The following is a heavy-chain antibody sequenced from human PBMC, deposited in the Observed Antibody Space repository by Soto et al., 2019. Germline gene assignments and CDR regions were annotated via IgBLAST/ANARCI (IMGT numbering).Heavy chain of an antibody. CDR2: ISYDGSNK. CDR3: AKVPSSSSVFYYYGMDV. CDR1: GFTFSSYG. Sequence: SLRLSCAASGFTFSSYGMHWVRQAPGKGLEWVAVISYDGSNKYYADSVKGRFTISRDNSKNTLYLQMNSLRAEDTAVYYCAKVPSSSSVFYYYGMDVWGQGTTVTVSS. J-gene: IGHJ6*02. D-gene: IGHD6-6*01. V-gene: IGHV3-30*18.